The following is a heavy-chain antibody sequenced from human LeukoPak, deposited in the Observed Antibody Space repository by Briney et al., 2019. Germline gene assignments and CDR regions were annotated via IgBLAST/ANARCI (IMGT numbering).Heavy chain of an antibody. CDR2: ISWDSGSI. V-gene: IGHV3-9*01. Sequence: GGSLRLSCAASGFTFDDYSMHWVRQAPGEGLEWVSVISWDSGSIGYADSVKGRFTISRDNAKNSLYLQMNSLRAEDTALYSCATLSIQDGRGRNYDSGMAVWGQGTTVTVSS. CDR3: ATLSIQDGRGRNYDSGMAV. D-gene: IGHD3-16*01. J-gene: IGHJ6*02. CDR1: GFTFDDYS.